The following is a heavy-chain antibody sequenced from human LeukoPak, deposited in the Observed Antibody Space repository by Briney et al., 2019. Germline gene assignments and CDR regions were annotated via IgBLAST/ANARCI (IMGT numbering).Heavy chain of an antibody. Sequence: PGGSLRLSCAASGFTFTDYYMNWIRQAPGKGLEWGSYISSGSTYTNYADSVKGRFTISRDNAKTSLHLQMNSLRAEDTAVYYCARGGVYSNGWSDYWGRGTLVTVSS. CDR2: ISSGSTYT. J-gene: IGHJ4*02. CDR3: ARGGVYSNGWSDY. CDR1: GFTFTDYY. D-gene: IGHD6-19*01. V-gene: IGHV3-11*06.